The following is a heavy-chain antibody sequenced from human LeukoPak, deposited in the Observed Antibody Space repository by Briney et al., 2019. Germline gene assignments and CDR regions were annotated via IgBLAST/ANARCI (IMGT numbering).Heavy chain of an antibody. Sequence: ASVKVSCKASGGTFSSYAISWVRQAPGQGLEWMGGIIPIFGTANYAQKFQGRVTITADESTSTAYMELSSLRSEDTAVYYCARILVATVTTLSTKYGMDVWGQGTTATVSS. D-gene: IGHD4-17*01. CDR3: ARILVATVTTLSTKYGMDV. V-gene: IGHV1-69*13. CDR2: IIPIFGTA. J-gene: IGHJ6*02. CDR1: GGTFSSYA.